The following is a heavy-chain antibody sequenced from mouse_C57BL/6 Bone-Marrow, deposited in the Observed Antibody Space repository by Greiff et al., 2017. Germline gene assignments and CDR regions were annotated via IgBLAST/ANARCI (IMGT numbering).Heavy chain of an antibody. V-gene: IGHV3-6*01. Sequence: DVKLQESGPGLVKPSQSLSLTCSVTGYSITSGYYWNWIRQFPGNKLEWMGYISYDGSNNYNPSLKNRISITRDTSKNQFFLKLNSVTTEDTATYYCARGPTVVATNWYFDVWGTGTTVTVSS. CDR1: GYSITSGYY. J-gene: IGHJ1*03. CDR2: ISYDGSN. D-gene: IGHD1-1*01. CDR3: ARGPTVVATNWYFDV.